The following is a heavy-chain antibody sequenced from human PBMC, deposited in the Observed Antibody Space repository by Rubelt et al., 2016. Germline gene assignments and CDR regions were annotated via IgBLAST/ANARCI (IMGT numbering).Heavy chain of an antibody. D-gene: IGHD2-15*01. CDR3: FDH. CDR2: IRYDGNSK. CDR1: GFTFSNYV. J-gene: IGHJ4*02. Sequence: QVQMVESGGGVVQPGRSLRLSCAASGFTFSNYVMHWVRQAHGKGLEWVASIRYDGNSKNYDNTVKWQMGTLRAEETAVYYCAREYCNGGSCPGWYYFDHWGQGTLVTVSS. V-gene: IGHV3-33*01.